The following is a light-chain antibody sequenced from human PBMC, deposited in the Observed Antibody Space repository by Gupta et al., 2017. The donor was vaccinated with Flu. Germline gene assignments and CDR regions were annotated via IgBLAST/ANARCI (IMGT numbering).Light chain of an antibody. CDR3: GSWADTMNAYV. CDR2: YDD. Sequence: QPAPTQPPPVSEAPRPRVTISCSGSSSNIGNNAVNWYQQLPGKAPKLLIYYDDLLPSGVSDRFSGSKSGTSASLAITGLQSEDEADYYCGSWADTMNAYVFGGGTKLTVL. J-gene: IGLJ2*01. CDR1: SSNIGNNA. V-gene: IGLV1-36*01.